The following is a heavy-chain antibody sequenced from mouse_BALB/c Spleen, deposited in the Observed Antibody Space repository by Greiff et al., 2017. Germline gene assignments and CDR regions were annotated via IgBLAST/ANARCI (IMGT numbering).Heavy chain of an antibody. J-gene: IGHJ2*01. CDR3: ARATVVVSFDY. D-gene: IGHD1-1*01. Sequence: EVKVVESGGGLVKPGGSLKLSCAASGFTFSDYYMYWVRQTPEKRLEWVATISDGGSYTYYPDSVKGRFTISRDNAKNTLYLQMSSLKSEDTAMYYCARATVVVSFDYWGQGTTLTVSS. CDR1: GFTFSDYY. CDR2: ISDGGSYT. V-gene: IGHV5-4*02.